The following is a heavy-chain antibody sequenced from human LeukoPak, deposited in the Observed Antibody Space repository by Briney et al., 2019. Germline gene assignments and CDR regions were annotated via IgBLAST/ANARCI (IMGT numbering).Heavy chain of an antibody. V-gene: IGHV3-53*01. CDR1: GFTFSSYA. CDR2: IYSGGST. CDR3: ATIAARPGYYYYYMDV. D-gene: IGHD6-6*01. J-gene: IGHJ6*03. Sequence: PGGSLRLSCAASGFTFSSYAMSWVRQAPGKGLEWVSVIYSGGSTYYADSVKGRFTISRDNSKNTLSLQMNSLRAEDTAVDYCATIAARPGYYYYYMDVWGKGTTVTVSS.